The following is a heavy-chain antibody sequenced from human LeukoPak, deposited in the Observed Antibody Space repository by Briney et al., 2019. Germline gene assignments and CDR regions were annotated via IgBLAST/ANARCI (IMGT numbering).Heavy chain of an antibody. J-gene: IGHJ4*02. Sequence: ASVKVSCKASGYTFTGYYMHWVRQAPGQGLEWMGWINPNSGGTNYAQKFQGWVTMTRDTSISTAYMELSRLRSDDTAVYYCARVLGGYETYFDYWGQGTLVTVSS. CDR1: GYTFTGYY. D-gene: IGHD5-12*01. CDR3: ARVLGGYETYFDY. V-gene: IGHV1-2*04. CDR2: INPNSGGT.